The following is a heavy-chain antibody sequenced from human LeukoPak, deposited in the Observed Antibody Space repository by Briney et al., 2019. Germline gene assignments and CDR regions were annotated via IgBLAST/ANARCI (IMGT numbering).Heavy chain of an antibody. V-gene: IGHV3-23*01. CDR2: ISGSGGST. J-gene: IGHJ5*02. D-gene: IGHD3-16*01. CDR3: ARETEYYDYVWGSYPVKINWFDP. Sequence: GGSLRLSCAASGFTFSSYAMSWVRQAPGKGLEGVSAISGSGGSTYYADSVKGRFTISRDNSKNTLYLQMNSLRSEDTAVYYCARETEYYDYVWGSYPVKINWFDPWGQGTLVTVSS. CDR1: GFTFSSYA.